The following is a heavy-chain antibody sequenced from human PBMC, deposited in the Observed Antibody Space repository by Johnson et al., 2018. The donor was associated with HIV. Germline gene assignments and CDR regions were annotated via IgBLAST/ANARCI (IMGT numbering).Heavy chain of an antibody. CDR2: IKQDGSEK. Sequence: VQLVESGGGLVQPGGSLRLSSAASGFTFSSYWMSWVRQAPGKGLEWVANIKQDGSEKYYVDSVKGRFTISRDNAKNSLYLQMNSLSAEETAVYYCARVVVWFVVAHAFDIWGQGTMVTVSS. D-gene: IGHD2-15*01. CDR1: GFTFSSYW. CDR3: ARVVVWFVVAHAFDI. V-gene: IGHV3-7*01. J-gene: IGHJ3*02.